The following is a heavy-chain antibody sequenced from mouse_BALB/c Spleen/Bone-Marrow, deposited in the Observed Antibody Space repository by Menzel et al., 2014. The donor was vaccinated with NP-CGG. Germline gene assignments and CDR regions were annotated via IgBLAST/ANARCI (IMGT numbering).Heavy chain of an antibody. Sequence: EVMLVESGGGLVQPGGSLKLSCAASGFTFSNYGMSWVRQTPDKRLELVATINNDGGSTYYPDSVKGRFTIYRDTAKNTLYLQMSSLKSEETAMYYCVRGNYGNYVDYFDWGQGTTLTVSS. CDR1: GFTFSNYG. CDR3: VRGNYGNYVDYFD. J-gene: IGHJ2*01. CDR2: INNDGGST. V-gene: IGHV5-6-3*01. D-gene: IGHD2-1*01.